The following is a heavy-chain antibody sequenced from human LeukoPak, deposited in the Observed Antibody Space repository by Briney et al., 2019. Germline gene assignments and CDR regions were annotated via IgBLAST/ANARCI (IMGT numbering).Heavy chain of an antibody. J-gene: IGHJ4*02. D-gene: IGHD6-6*01. CDR3: ARSEHSSSSFDY. Sequence: PGGSLRLSCVASGFXLSSYSINWVRQAPGKGLEWISYISSSSTHIYYADSVKGRFTISRDNARNSLYLQMNSLRAEDTAIYYCARSEHSSSSFDYWGQGTLVTVSS. V-gene: IGHV3-21*01. CDR2: ISSSSTHI. CDR1: GFXLSSYS.